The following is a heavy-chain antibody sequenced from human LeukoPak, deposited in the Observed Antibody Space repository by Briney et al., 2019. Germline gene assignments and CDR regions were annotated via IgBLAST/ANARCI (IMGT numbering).Heavy chain of an antibody. CDR2: ISYDGSNE. CDR3: ARELSSGWSDFDY. CDR1: GFSFSGYS. Sequence: PGGSLRLSCAASGFSFSGYSMHWVRQAPGKGLDWMAAISYDGSNEYYADSVKGRFTISRDISTNTLYLQMNSLRAVDTAIYYCARELSSGWSDFDYWGQGTLVTVSS. D-gene: IGHD6-19*01. J-gene: IGHJ4*02. V-gene: IGHV3-30-3*01.